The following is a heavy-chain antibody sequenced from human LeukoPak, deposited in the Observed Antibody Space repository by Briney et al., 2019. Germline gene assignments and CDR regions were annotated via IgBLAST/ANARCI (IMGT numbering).Heavy chain of an antibody. J-gene: IGHJ3*02. CDR3: AKVAAANDAFDI. V-gene: IGHV3-53*01. Sequence: GGSLRLSCAASGFTVSSNYMSWVRQAPGTGLEWVSINYDIGSTYYADSVKGRFTISRDNSKNTLYLQMNSLRAEDTAVYYCAKVAAANDAFDIWGQGTMVTVSS. CDR1: GFTVSSNY. D-gene: IGHD6-13*01. CDR2: NYDIGST.